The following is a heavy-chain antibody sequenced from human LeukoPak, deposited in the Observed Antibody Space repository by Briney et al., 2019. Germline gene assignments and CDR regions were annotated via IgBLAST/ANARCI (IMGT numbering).Heavy chain of an antibody. D-gene: IGHD2-15*01. Sequence: SETLSLTCTVSGGSISSYYWSWIRQPPGKGLEWIGYIYYSGSTNYNPSLKSRVTISVDTSKNQFSLKLSSVIAADTAVYYCAGVVVNWFDPWGQGTLVTVSS. J-gene: IGHJ5*02. V-gene: IGHV4-59*08. CDR1: GGSISSYY. CDR2: IYYSGST. CDR3: AGVVVNWFDP.